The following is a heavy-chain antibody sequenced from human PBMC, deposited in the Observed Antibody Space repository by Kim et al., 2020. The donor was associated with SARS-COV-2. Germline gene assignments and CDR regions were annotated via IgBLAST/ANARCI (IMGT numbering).Heavy chain of an antibody. J-gene: IGHJ6*02. D-gene: IGHD2-2*01. CDR2: INTFTGNP. CDR3: ATRTAAIADYYNGMDV. Sequence: ASVKVSCKASGYTFTGYAMNWVRQAPGQGLEWMGWINTFTGNPTYAQGFAGRFVFSSDTSVTTAYLQISSLKAEDTAVYYCATRTAAIADYYNGMDVWGQGTTVTVSS. CDR1: GYTFTGYA. V-gene: IGHV7-4-1*02.